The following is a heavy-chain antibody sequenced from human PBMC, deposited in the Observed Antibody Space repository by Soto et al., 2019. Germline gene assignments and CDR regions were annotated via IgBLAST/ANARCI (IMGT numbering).Heavy chain of an antibody. CDR1: GFTFSSYW. CDR2: IKQDGSEK. Sequence: GGSLRLSCAASGFTFSSYWMSWVRQAPGKGLEWVANIKQDGSEKYYVDPVKGRFTISRENAKNSLYLQMNSLRAEDTAVYYCARVFYFAAFDIWGQGTMVTVSS. CDR3: ARVFYFAAFDI. D-gene: IGHD1-26*01. J-gene: IGHJ3*02. V-gene: IGHV3-7*01.